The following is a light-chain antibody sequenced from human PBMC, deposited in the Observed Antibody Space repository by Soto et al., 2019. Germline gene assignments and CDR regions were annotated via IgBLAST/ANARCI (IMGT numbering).Light chain of an antibody. CDR2: DAS. J-gene: IGKJ4*01. CDR3: QQHSNYPPLS. CDR1: QNVSRF. Sequence: EIVLTQSPDTLSLSPGEIATLSCRASQNVSRFLAWYQRRPGQAPRLLIYDASNRASDIPARFSGSGSGTGFTLTTSSLESEDSGVYYCQQHSNYPPLSFGGGIKVESK. V-gene: IGKV3-11*01.